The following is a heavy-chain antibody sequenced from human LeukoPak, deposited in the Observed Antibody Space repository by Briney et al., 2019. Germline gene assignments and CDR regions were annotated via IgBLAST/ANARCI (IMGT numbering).Heavy chain of an antibody. D-gene: IGHD3-3*01. CDR2: ISAYSGNR. CDR3: ATTDLT. Sequence: ASVKISCKASGDTFSNFGFGWVRQAPGQGFEWMGWISAYSGNRNSARNFQERVTMTTEKSTNTAYMELRGLTSGDTAVYFCATTDLTWGQGTLVTVYS. J-gene: IGHJ5*02. CDR1: GDTFSNFG. V-gene: IGHV1-18*01.